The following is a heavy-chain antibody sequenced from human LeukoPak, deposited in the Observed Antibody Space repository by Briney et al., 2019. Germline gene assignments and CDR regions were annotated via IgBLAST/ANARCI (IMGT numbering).Heavy chain of an antibody. D-gene: IGHD3-22*01. CDR1: GFTFSSYS. J-gene: IGHJ4*02. CDR3: ARDFVYYDSSGYPDY. V-gene: IGHV3-21*01. CDR2: ISSSSSYI. Sequence: GGSLRLSCAASGFTFSSYSMNWVRQAPGKGLEWVSSISSSSSYIYYADSVKGRFTISRGNAKNSLYLQMNSLRAEDTAVYYCARDFVYYDSSGYPDYWGQGTLVTVSS.